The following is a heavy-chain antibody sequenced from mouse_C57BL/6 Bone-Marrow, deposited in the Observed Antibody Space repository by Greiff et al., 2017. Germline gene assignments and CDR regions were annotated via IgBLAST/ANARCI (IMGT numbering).Heavy chain of an antibody. V-gene: IGHV1-64*01. J-gene: IGHJ1*03. CDR3: ARHGSTDWYFDV. D-gene: IGHD1-1*01. CDR1: GYTFTSYW. CDR2: IHPNSGST. Sequence: VQLQQPGAELVKPGASVKLSCKASGYTFTSYWMHWVKQRPGQGLEWIGMIHPNSGSTNYNEKFKSKATLTVDKSSSTAYMQLSSLTSEDSAVYYCARHGSTDWYFDVWGTGTTVTVSS.